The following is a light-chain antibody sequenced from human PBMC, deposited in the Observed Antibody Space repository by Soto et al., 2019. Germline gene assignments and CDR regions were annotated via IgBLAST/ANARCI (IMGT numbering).Light chain of an antibody. V-gene: IGKV3-20*01. CDR1: QSVISNY. Sequence: EIVLTQSPGTLSLSPGERATLSCRASQSVISNYLAWYQQKPGQAPRLLIFGASSRATGIPDRFSGSGSGTDFTFTIGGLEPEDFAMYFCQQHVNSPPTFGPGTKLDIK. CDR2: GAS. CDR3: QQHVNSPPT. J-gene: IGKJ3*01.